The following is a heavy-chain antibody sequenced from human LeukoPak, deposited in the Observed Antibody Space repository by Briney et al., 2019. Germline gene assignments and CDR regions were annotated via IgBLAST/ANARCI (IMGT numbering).Heavy chain of an antibody. CDR1: RGSFSGFY. CDR3: ARVGYVWGSYRWYYFDY. D-gene: IGHD3-16*02. J-gene: IGHJ4*02. Sequence: SETLSFTCAVHRGSFSGFYWSWIRQPPGKGLEWIGEINHSGSTNYNPSLKSRVTISVDKSKNQFSLKLSSVTAADTAVYYCARVGYVWGSYRWYYFDYWGQGTLVTVSS. CDR2: INHSGST. V-gene: IGHV4-34*01.